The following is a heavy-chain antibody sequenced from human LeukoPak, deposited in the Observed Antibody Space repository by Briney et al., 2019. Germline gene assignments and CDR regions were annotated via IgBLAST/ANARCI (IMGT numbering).Heavy chain of an antibody. V-gene: IGHV3-30-3*01. CDR1: GFTFSSYA. Sequence: GGSLRLSCAASGFTFSSYAMHWVRQAPGKGLEWVAVISYDGSNKYYADSVKGRFTISRDNSKNTLYLQMNSLRAEDTAVYYCARDIHGRDSPYYYGMDVWGQGTTVTVSS. J-gene: IGHJ6*02. CDR2: ISYDGSNK. CDR3: ARDIHGRDSPYYYGMDV. D-gene: IGHD5-18*01.